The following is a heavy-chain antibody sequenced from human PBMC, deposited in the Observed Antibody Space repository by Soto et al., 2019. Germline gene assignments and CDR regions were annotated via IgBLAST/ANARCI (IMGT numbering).Heavy chain of an antibody. CDR3: AKGLDRASLDF. V-gene: IGHV3-23*01. J-gene: IGHJ4*02. Sequence: EVQLLESGGTSVQPGGSLRLSCVASGFTFSTHTMNWVRQAPGQGLEWVSRVTADSDDTSYADSIKGRFTISRDNSKNTLYLQMNSLRAEDTAIYYCAKGLDRASLDFCGQGALVTVSS. CDR1: GFTFSTHT. D-gene: IGHD1-1*01. CDR2: VTADSDDT.